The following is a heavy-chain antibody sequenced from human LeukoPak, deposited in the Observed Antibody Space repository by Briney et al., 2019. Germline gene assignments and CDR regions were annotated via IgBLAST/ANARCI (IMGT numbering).Heavy chain of an antibody. CDR2: IYPGGGST. Sequence: ASVKVSCKASGYSFTSYYMHWVRQAPGQGLEWVGIIYPGGGSTNYAQKFQGRATMTRDMSTSTVYMELSGLRPEDTAVYYCARGGYSFATSWFDPWGQGTLVTVSS. V-gene: IGHV1-46*01. D-gene: IGHD5-18*01. CDR3: ARGGYSFATSWFDP. CDR1: GYSFTSYY. J-gene: IGHJ5*02.